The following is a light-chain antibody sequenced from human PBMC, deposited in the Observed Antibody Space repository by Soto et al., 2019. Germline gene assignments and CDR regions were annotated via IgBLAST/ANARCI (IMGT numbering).Light chain of an antibody. V-gene: IGKV3-20*01. J-gene: IGKJ1*01. Sequence: IVLTQSPCTLSLSPGERATLSCRTSQGVSSSYLAWYQQRPGQAPRLLIYGASSRATGIPDRFSGRGSGTEFTLTISSLQPDDFATYYCQQYNSYWTFGQGTKVDIK. CDR1: QGVSSSY. CDR2: GAS. CDR3: QQYNSYWT.